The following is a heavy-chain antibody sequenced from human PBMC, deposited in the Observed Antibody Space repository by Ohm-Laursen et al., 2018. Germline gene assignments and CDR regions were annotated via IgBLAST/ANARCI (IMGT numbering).Heavy chain of an antibody. CDR2: IYSDDKK. D-gene: IGHD4-17*01. CDR3: ARLTTVKTHDAFDI. J-gene: IGHJ3*02. V-gene: IGHV2-5*02. CDR1: GFSLNTYTAG. Sequence: TQTLTLTCTFSGFSLNTYTAGMGWIRQPPGEALEWIAVIYSDDKKYYSPSLGSRLTITRDTSKTQVVLTMTNMDPVDTATFYCARLTTVKTHDAFDIWGQGTMVTVSS.